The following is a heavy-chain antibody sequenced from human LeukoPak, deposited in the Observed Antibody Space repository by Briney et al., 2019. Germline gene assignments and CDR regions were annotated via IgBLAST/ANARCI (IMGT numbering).Heavy chain of an antibody. J-gene: IGHJ5*02. D-gene: IGHD3-3*01. CDR1: GFSFSTCS. Sequence: EGSLRLSCVAPGFSFSTCSMSWVRQAPGKGLEWVSAIRSSNSYTYYADSVKGRFTISRDNTKNSLYLQMNSLRAEDTAVYYCASLSYDFWTGSESHWFDPWGQGTLVTVSS. V-gene: IGHV3-21*01. CDR3: ASLSYDFWTGSESHWFDP. CDR2: IRSSNSYT.